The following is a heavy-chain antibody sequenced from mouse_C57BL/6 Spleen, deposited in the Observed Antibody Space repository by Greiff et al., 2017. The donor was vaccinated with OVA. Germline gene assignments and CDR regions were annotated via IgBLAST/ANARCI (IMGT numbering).Heavy chain of an antibody. V-gene: IGHV1-82*01. D-gene: IGHD1-1*01. CDR2: IYPGDGDT. CDR3: ARDYYGSSLPMGSYAMDY. J-gene: IGHJ4*01. Sequence: QVQLQQSGPELVKPGASVKISCTASGYAFSSSWMNWVKQRPGKGLEWIGRIYPGDGDTNYNGKFKGKATLTADKSSSTAYMQLSSLTSEDSAVYFCARDYYGSSLPMGSYAMDYWGQGTSVTVSS. CDR1: GYAFSSSW.